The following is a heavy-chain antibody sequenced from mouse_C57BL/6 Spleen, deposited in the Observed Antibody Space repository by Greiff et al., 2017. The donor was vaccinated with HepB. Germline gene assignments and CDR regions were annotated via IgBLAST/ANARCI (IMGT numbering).Heavy chain of an antibody. CDR2: ISSGSSTI. D-gene: IGHD4-1*01. V-gene: IGHV5-17*01. J-gene: IGHJ1*03. CDR1: GFTFSDYG. CDR3: ARRQTGTGYFDV. Sequence: EVMLVESGGGLVKPGGSLKLSCAAPGFTFSDYGMHWVRQAPEKGLEWVAYISSGSSTIYYADTVKGRFTISRDNAKNTLFLQMTSLRSEDTAMYYCARRQTGTGYFDVWGTGTTVTVSS.